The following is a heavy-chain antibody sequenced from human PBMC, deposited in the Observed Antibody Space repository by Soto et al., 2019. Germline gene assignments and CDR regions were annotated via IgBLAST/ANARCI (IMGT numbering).Heavy chain of an antibody. D-gene: IGHD3-16*02. CDR2: ISGSGGST. CDR1: GFTFSSYA. Sequence: EVQLLESGGGLVQPGGSLRLSCAASGFTFSSYAMSWVRQAPGKGLEWVSAISGSGGSTYYADSVKGRFTISRDNAKNTLYLQMNSLRADDTAVYYCAKDLGYDYVWGSYRYGMDVWGQGTTVTVSS. CDR3: AKDLGYDYVWGSYRYGMDV. J-gene: IGHJ6*02. V-gene: IGHV3-23*01.